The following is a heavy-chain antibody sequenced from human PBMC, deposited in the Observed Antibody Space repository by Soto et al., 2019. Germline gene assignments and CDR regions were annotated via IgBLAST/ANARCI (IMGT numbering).Heavy chain of an antibody. Sequence: EVQLVESGGGLVKPGGSLRLSCAASGFTFSSYSMNWVRQAPGKGLEWVSSISSSSSYIYYAYSVKGRFTISRDNAKNSRYMQMISLRAEDTSMYYCARGDSSGWYAGKYYYYGMDVWGQGTTVTVCS. V-gene: IGHV3-21*01. CDR2: ISSSSSYI. CDR1: GFTFSSYS. J-gene: IGHJ6*02. CDR3: ARGDSSGWYAGKYYYYGMDV. D-gene: IGHD6-19*01.